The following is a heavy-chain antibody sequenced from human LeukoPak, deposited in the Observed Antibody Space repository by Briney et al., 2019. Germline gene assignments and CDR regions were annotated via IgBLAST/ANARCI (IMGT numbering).Heavy chain of an antibody. CDR1: GFTFRSHA. CDR3: ARTTTYYSDTSGYYDY. Sequence: GRSLRLSCAASGFTFRSHAVHWVRQAPGKGLEWVAVISLDGSNKYYADSVKGRFTISRDSSKNTLYLQMNSLRAEDTAVYYCARTTTYYSDTSGYYDYWGQGTLVTVSS. CDR2: ISLDGSNK. V-gene: IGHV3-30*01. D-gene: IGHD3-22*01. J-gene: IGHJ4*02.